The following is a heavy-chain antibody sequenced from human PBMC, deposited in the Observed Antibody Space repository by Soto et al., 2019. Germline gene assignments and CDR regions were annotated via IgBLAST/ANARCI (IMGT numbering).Heavy chain of an antibody. CDR1: GGSISSSSYY. CDR2: IYYSGST. Sequence: SETLSLTCTVSGGSISSSSYYWGWIRQPPGKGLEWIGSIYYSGSTYYNPSLKSRVTISVDTSKNQFSLKLSSVTAADTAVYYCARQYYYGSGSYYPNWFDPWGQGTLVTVSS. CDR3: ARQYYYGSGSYYPNWFDP. V-gene: IGHV4-39*01. D-gene: IGHD3-10*01. J-gene: IGHJ5*02.